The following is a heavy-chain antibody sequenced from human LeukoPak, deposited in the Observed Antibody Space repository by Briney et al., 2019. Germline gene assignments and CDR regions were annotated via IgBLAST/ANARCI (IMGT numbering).Heavy chain of an antibody. V-gene: IGHV3-74*01. CDR3: ARVRGGN. CDR1: GFTFSDFW. D-gene: IGHD3-16*01. CDR2: INEHGTT. Sequence: GGSLRLSCAASGFTFSDFWMYWVRQAPGKGLVWISNINEHGTTAYADSVKGRFTISRDNAKNTLYLQVNSLTAEDTAVYYCARVRGGNWDQGTLVTVSS. J-gene: IGHJ4*02.